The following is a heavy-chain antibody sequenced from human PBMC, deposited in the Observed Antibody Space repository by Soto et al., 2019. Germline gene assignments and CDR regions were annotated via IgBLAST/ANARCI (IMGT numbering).Heavy chain of an antibody. V-gene: IGHV3-23*01. Sequence: GGSLRLSCAASGFTFSNFAMSWVRQAPGKGLEWVSAISGSGISTYDADSVKGRFSFSRDNSKNTLYLQMNSLRAEDTAVYYCAKDRKSGSGWYWDYWGQGTLVTVSS. CDR2: ISGSGIST. D-gene: IGHD6-19*01. CDR3: AKDRKSGSGWYWDY. CDR1: GFTFSNFA. J-gene: IGHJ4*02.